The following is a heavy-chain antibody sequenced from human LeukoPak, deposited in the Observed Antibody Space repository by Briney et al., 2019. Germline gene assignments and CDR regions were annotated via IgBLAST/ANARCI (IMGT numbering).Heavy chain of an antibody. CDR1: GGTFSSYA. J-gene: IGHJ4*02. Sequence: ASVKVSCKASGGTFSSYAISWVRQAPGQGLEWMGRIIPILGIANYAQKFQGRVTITADKSTSTAYMELSSLRSEDTAVYYCARPRYDILTGYYSQFDYWGQGTLVTVSS. D-gene: IGHD3-9*01. CDR3: ARPRYDILTGYYSQFDY. V-gene: IGHV1-69*04. CDR2: IIPILGIA.